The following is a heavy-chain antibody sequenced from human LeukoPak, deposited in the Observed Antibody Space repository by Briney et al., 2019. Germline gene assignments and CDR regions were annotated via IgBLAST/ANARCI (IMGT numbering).Heavy chain of an antibody. D-gene: IGHD3-3*01. CDR2: ISYDGSNK. CDR1: GFTFSSYA. V-gene: IGHV3-30-3*01. CDR3: ARDLLKDLGVVIIRRYYYGMDV. J-gene: IGHJ6*02. Sequence: GGSLRLSCAASGFTFSSYAMHWVRQAPGKGLEWVAVISYDGSNKYYADSVKGRFTISRDNSKNTLYLQMNSLRAEDTAVYYCARDLLKDLGVVIIRRYYYGMDVWGQGTTVTVSS.